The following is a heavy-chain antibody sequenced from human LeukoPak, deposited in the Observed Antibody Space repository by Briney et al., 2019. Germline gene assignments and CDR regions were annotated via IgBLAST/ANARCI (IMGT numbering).Heavy chain of an antibody. J-gene: IGHJ5*02. Sequence: SETLSLTRTVSGGSISSYYWSWIRQPPGKGLEWIGYIYYSGSTNYNPSLKSRVTISVDTSKNQFSLKLSSVTAADTAVYYCARVDGGPVELRRFDPWGQGTLVTVSS. CDR3: ARVDGGPVELRRFDP. D-gene: IGHD3-10*01. CDR1: GGSISSYY. V-gene: IGHV4-59*01. CDR2: IYYSGST.